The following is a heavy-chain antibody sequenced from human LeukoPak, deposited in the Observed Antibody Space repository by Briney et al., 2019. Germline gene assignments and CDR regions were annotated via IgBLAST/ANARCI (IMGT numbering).Heavy chain of an antibody. Sequence: PGRSLRLSCAASGFTFDDYAMHWVRQAPGKGLEWVSGISWNSGSIGYADSVKGRFTISRDNAKNSLYLQMNSLRAEDTALYYCAKDNGRYSGYDLGNWGQGTLVTVSS. CDR3: AKDNGRYSGYDLGN. J-gene: IGHJ4*02. CDR2: ISWNSGSI. D-gene: IGHD5-12*01. CDR1: GFTFDDYA. V-gene: IGHV3-9*01.